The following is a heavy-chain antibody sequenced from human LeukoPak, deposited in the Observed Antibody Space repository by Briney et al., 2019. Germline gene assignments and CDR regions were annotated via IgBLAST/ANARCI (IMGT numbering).Heavy chain of an antibody. Sequence: ASVKVSCKASGYTFTSYDINWVRQATGQGLEWRGWMNPNSGNTGYAQKFQGRVTMTRNTSISTAYMELSGLRSEDTAVYYCASALRGCSGGSCYSTALYYFDYWGQGTLVTVSS. D-gene: IGHD2-15*01. CDR2: MNPNSGNT. J-gene: IGHJ4*02. CDR3: ASALRGCSGGSCYSTALYYFDY. CDR1: GYTFTSYD. V-gene: IGHV1-8*01.